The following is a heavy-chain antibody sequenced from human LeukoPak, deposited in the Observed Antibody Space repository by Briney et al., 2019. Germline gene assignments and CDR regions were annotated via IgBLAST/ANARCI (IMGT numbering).Heavy chain of an antibody. CDR1: GGSISSGDYY. V-gene: IGHV4-30-4*08. D-gene: IGHD6-13*01. J-gene: IGHJ4*02. CDR3: ARVWYSSSCFDY. CDR2: IYYSGST. Sequence: SQTLSLTCTVSGGSISSGDYYWSWIRQPPGKGLEWIGYIYYSGSTYYNPSLKSRVTISVDTSKNQFSLKLSSVTAADTAVYCCARVWYSSSCFDYWGQGTLVTVSS.